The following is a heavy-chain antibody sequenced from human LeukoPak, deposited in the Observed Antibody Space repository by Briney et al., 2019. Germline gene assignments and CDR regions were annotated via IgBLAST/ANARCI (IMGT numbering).Heavy chain of an antibody. CDR3: ARGAGWFGELFSYYFDY. CDR1: GFTFNSYA. D-gene: IGHD3-10*01. J-gene: IGHJ4*02. CDR2: ISYDGSNK. Sequence: GRSLRLSCAASGFTFNSYAMHWVRQAPGKGLEWVAVISYDGSNKYYAESVKGRFTISRDNSKNTLYLQMNSLRAEDTAVYYCARGAGWFGELFSYYFDYWGQGTLGTVSA. V-gene: IGHV3-30*01.